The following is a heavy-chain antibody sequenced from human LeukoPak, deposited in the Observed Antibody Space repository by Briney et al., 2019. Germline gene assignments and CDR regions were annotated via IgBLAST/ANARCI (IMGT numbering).Heavy chain of an antibody. CDR3: ARGGVLTVPGEWLDP. CDR1: GGSINSGNYY. V-gene: IGHV4-61*02. D-gene: IGHD3-10*01. CDR2: IYASGST. Sequence: SQTLSLTCTVSGGSINSGNYYWSWIRQPAGKGLEWIGRIYASGSTNYNPSLKSRLTISIDTSRNQFSLMLTSVTAADTAVYYCARGGVLTVPGEWLDPWGQGTLVTVSS. J-gene: IGHJ5*02.